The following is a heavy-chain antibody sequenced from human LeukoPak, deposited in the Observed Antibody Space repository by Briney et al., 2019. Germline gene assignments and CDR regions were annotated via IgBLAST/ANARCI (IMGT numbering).Heavy chain of an antibody. CDR1: GGSISSYY. CDR2: IYYSGST. V-gene: IGHV4-39*07. J-gene: IGHJ4*02. Sequence: SETLSLTCTVSGGSISSYYWSWIRQPPGKGLEWIGSIYYSGSTYYNPSLESRVTISVDTSKNQFSLNLNSVTAADTAVYYCVRVRTGSISDHWGQGILVIVSS. CDR3: VRVRTGSISDH. D-gene: IGHD2-8*02.